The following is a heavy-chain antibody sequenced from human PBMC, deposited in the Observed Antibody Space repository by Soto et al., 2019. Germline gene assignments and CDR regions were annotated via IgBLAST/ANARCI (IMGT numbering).Heavy chain of an antibody. J-gene: IGHJ4*02. D-gene: IGHD1-26*01. CDR1: GFTFSSYA. V-gene: IGHV3-30-3*01. CDR2: ISYDGSNK. Sequence: QVQLVESGGGVVQPGRSLRLSCAASGFTFSSYAMHWVRQAPGKGLEWVAVISYDGSNKYYADSVKGRFTISRDNSKNSLYLQMNSLRAEDTAVYYCASQVGATKAKTDPFDYWGQGTLVTVSS. CDR3: ASQVGATKAKTDPFDY.